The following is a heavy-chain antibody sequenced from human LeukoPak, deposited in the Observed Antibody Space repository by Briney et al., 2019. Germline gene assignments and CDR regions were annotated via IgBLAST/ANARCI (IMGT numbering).Heavy chain of an antibody. V-gene: IGHV4-30-2*01. CDR2: IYHSGST. CDR1: GGSISSGGYS. Sequence: PSETLSLTCAVSGGSISSGGYSWSWIRQPPGKGLEWIGYIYHSGSTYYNPSLKSRVTISVDRSKNQFSLKLSSMTAADTAVYYCASLGGVRGDYWGQGTLVTVSS. CDR3: ASLGGVRGDY. J-gene: IGHJ4*02. D-gene: IGHD3-10*01.